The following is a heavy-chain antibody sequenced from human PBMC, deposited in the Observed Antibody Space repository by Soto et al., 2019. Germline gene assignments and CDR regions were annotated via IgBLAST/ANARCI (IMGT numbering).Heavy chain of an antibody. J-gene: IGHJ1*01. CDR3: ARGVGWGRGGF. V-gene: IGHV4-30-4*01. D-gene: IGHD3-10*01. CDR1: GGSISGDNSY. Sequence: QVQVQESGPGLVKPAETLSLTCTVSGGSISGDNSYWIWIRQPPGEGLEWIGYVHSSGNTHYNPSLRSLVTISGATSKNQIAVKISSVTNADTADYYCARGVGWGRGGFWGQGILFTVSS. CDR2: VHSSGNT.